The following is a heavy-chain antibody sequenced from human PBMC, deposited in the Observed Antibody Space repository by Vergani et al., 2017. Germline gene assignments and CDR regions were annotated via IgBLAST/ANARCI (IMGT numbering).Heavy chain of an antibody. D-gene: IGHD6-6*01. Sequence: QVQLQESGPGLVKPSETLSLTCIVSGGSISPYYWSWIRQPAGKGLEWIGRIYTSESTNYNPSLKSRFTMSVDTSKNQFSLKLNSVTTADAAVYYCAREYSNSVWFLAYWGQGTLVTVSS. J-gene: IGHJ4*02. CDR1: GGSISPYY. CDR3: AREYSNSVWFLAY. CDR2: IYTSEST. V-gene: IGHV4-4*07.